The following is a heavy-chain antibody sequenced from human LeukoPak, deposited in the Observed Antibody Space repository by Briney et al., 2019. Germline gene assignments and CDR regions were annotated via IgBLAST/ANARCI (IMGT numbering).Heavy chain of an antibody. CDR1: GFTFSSYA. CDR3: ARGDRQWLVNRYYFDY. D-gene: IGHD6-19*01. Sequence: GGSLRLSCAASGFTFSSYAMHWVRQAPGKGLEYVSAISSNGGSTYYANSVKGRFTISRDNSKNTLYLQMGSLRAEDMAVYYCARGDRQWLVNRYYFDYWGQGTLVTVSS. J-gene: IGHJ4*02. CDR2: ISSNGGST. V-gene: IGHV3-64*01.